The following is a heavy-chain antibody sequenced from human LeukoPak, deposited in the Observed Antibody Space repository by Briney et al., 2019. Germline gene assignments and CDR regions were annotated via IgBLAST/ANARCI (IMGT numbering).Heavy chain of an antibody. Sequence: ASVKVSCKASGYTFTSYYMHWVRQAPGQGLEWMGIINPSGGSTSYAQKFQGRVTMTRDTSTSTVYMELSSLRSEDTAVYYCARDGRTGYYYYGMDVWGQGTTVTVSS. V-gene: IGHV1-46*01. CDR1: GYTFTSYY. J-gene: IGHJ6*02. CDR2: INPSGGST. CDR3: ARDGRTGYYYYGMDV.